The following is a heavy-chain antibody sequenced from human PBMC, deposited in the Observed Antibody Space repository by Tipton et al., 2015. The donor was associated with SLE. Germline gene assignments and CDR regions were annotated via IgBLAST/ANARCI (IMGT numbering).Heavy chain of an antibody. V-gene: IGHV4-59*08. CDR1: GGSISTNY. J-gene: IGHJ4*02. CDR3: ARILTAGTYYFDS. Sequence: TLSLTCSVSGGSISTNYWIWIRQPPGKGLEWIGSVYHSGATYYNPSLKSRLTISADTSKNQFSLELSSVTAADTAVYYCARILTAGTYYFDSWGPGTLVTVSS. CDR2: VYHSGAT. D-gene: IGHD3-10*01.